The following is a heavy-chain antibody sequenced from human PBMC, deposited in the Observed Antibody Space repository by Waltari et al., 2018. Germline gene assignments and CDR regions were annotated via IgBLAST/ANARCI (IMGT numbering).Heavy chain of an antibody. D-gene: IGHD5-12*01. J-gene: IGHJ4*02. Sequence: QVQLVQSGAEVKKPGASVKVSCKASGYTFTSYYMHWVRQAPGQGLDWMGIINPRGGSTSDAQKFQGRVTMTRDTSTSTGYMELSSLRSEDTAVYYCARDLARRDPTNKDYWGQGTLVTVSS. CDR2: INPRGGST. CDR1: GYTFTSYY. V-gene: IGHV1-46*01. CDR3: ARDLARRDPTNKDY.